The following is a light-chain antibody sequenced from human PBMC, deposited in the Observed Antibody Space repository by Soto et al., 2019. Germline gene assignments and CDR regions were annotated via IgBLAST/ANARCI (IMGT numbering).Light chain of an antibody. J-gene: IGLJ2*01. V-gene: IGLV1-40*01. Sequence: QSVLTQPPSVSGAPGQRVTMSCTGSSSNVGAGYDVHWYQHLPGTAPKLLIYANNNRPSGVPDRFSGSKSGTSASLAISGLQAEDEADYYCQSYDSRLNSRVFGGGTKLTVL. CDR1: SSNVGAGYD. CDR3: QSYDSRLNSRV. CDR2: ANN.